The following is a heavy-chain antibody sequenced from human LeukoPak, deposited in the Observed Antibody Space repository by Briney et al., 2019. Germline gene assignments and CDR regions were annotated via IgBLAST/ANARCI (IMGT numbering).Heavy chain of an antibody. Sequence: SETLSLTCTVSGGSISSYYWSWIRQPPGKGLEWIGYIYYSGSTYYNPSLKSRVTISVDTSKNQFSLKLSSVTAADTAVYYCARDGEVARLDYWGQGTLVTVSS. D-gene: IGHD6-6*01. CDR3: ARDGEVARLDY. CDR1: GGSISSYY. J-gene: IGHJ4*02. V-gene: IGHV4-59*12. CDR2: IYYSGST.